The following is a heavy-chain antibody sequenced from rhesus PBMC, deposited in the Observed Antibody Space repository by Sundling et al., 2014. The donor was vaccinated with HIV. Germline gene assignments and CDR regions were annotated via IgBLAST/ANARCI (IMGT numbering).Heavy chain of an antibody. V-gene: IGHV3-103*01. CDR3: AKVDRRLISFDS. CDR1: GFSFSSYP. J-gene: IGHJ4*01. CDR2: ISDGGAT. D-gene: IGHD6-31*01. Sequence: EVQLAESGGGLAKPGGSLRLSCAASGFSFSSYPIHWVRQAPGKGLEWVSRISDGGATYYADSVKGRFTISRDNSKNTVSLEMNSLRPEDSAVYYCAKVDRRLISFDSWGQGVLVTVSS.